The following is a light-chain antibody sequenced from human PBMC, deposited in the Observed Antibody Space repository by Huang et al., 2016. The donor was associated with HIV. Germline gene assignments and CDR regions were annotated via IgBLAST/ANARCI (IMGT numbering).Light chain of an antibody. CDR1: QSISSW. V-gene: IGKV1-5*01. Sequence: DIRMTQSPSTLSASVGDRVTITCRASQSISSWLAWDQQKPGKAPKLLVYEASSLESGVPSRFSGSGSGTEFTLTITSLQPDDCAAYYCQQYNTNSRTFGQGTKVEIK. CDR3: QQYNTNSRT. CDR2: EAS. J-gene: IGKJ1*01.